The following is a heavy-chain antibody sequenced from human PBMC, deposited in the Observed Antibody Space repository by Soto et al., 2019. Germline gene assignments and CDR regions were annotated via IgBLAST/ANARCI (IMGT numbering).Heavy chain of an antibody. Sequence: QVQLVESGGGVVQPGRSLRLSCAASGFTFSSYAMHWVRQAPGKGLEWVAVISYDGSNKYYADSVKGRFTISRDNSXXTXXLQMNSLRAEDTAVYYCARQYDILTGYYTSDAFDIWGQGTMVTVSS. CDR2: ISYDGSNK. J-gene: IGHJ3*02. V-gene: IGHV3-30-3*01. CDR3: ARQYDILTGYYTSDAFDI. CDR1: GFTFSSYA. D-gene: IGHD3-9*01.